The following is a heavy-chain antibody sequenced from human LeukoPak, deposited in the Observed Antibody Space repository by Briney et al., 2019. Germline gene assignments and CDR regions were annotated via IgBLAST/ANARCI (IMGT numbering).Heavy chain of an antibody. J-gene: IGHJ4*02. D-gene: IGHD3-10*01. CDR2: INTNTGNP. CDR3: ANLWFGEYAD. V-gene: IGHV7-4-1*02. Sequence: GASVKVSCKASGYTFTNYPINWVRQAPGQGLEWMGWINTNTGNPTYAQGFTGRFVFSLDTSVSTAYLQISSLKAEDTAVYYCANLWFGEYADWGQGTLVVVSS. CDR1: GYTFTNYP.